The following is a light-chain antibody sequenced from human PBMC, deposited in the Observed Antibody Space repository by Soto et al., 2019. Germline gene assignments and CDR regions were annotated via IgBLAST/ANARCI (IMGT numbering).Light chain of an antibody. J-gene: IGLJ1*01. CDR3: TSYAGSNNFFYV. CDR1: SSDVGGYNY. V-gene: IGLV2-8*01. CDR2: EVS. Sequence: QSALTQPPSASGSPGQSVTISCTGTSSDVGGYNYVSWYQQHPGKAPKLMIYEVSKRPSGVPDRFSGSKSGNTASLTVSGLQAEDEADYYCTSYAGSNNFFYVFGTGTHLTVL.